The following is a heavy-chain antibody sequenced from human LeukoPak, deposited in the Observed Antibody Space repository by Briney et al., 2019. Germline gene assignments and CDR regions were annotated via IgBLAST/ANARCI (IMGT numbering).Heavy chain of an antibody. CDR3: ARERYYDSSGYPTRWFDP. Sequence: ASVKVSCKASGYTFTSYAISWVRQAPGQGLEWMGRIIPILGIANYAQKFQGRVTITADKSTSTAYMELSSLRSEDTAVYYCARERYYDSSGYPTRWFDPWGQGTLVTASS. J-gene: IGHJ5*02. CDR2: IIPILGIA. V-gene: IGHV1-69*04. D-gene: IGHD3-22*01. CDR1: GYTFTSYA.